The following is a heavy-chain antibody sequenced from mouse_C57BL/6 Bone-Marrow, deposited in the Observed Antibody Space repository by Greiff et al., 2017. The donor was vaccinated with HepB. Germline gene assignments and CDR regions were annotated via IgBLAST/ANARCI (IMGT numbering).Heavy chain of an antibody. J-gene: IGHJ4*01. CDR3: AKDGPGGMDY. CDR2: ISDGGSYT. CDR1: GFTFSSYA. V-gene: IGHV5-4*01. Sequence: EVKLVESGGGLVKPGGSLKLSCAASGFTFSSYAMSWVRQTPEKRLEWVATISDGGSYTYYPDNVKGRFTISRDNAKNNLYLQMSHLKSEDTAMYYCAKDGPGGMDYWGQGTSVTVSS.